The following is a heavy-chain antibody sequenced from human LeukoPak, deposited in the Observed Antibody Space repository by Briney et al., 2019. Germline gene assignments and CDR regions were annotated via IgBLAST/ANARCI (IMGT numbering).Heavy chain of an antibody. CDR2: ISPTDPET. CDR3: AATSGFYESLDF. J-gene: IGHJ4*02. V-gene: IGHV5-51*01. D-gene: IGHD5-12*01. Sequence: GESLKISCRASADTLSNYWIAWVRQMSGKGLESVGFISPTDPETRYSPSFQGQVTISVDISSTTAYLQWSSLKASDTAMYYCAATSGFYESLDFWCQGTLVTVSS. CDR1: ADTLSNYW.